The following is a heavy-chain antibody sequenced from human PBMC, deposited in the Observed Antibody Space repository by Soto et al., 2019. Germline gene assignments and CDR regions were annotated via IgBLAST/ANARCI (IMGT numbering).Heavy chain of an antibody. CDR3: AKETYGSGSYYNRLPDY. D-gene: IGHD3-10*01. V-gene: IGHV3-23*01. J-gene: IGHJ4*02. CDR2: ISGGGGST. Sequence: GGSLRLSCAASGFTFSSYAMNWVRQAPGKGLEWVSVISGGGGSTYYADAVKGRFTISRDNSKNTLYLQMNSLRAEDTAVYYCAKETYGSGSYYNRLPDYWGQGTLVTVSS. CDR1: GFTFSSYA.